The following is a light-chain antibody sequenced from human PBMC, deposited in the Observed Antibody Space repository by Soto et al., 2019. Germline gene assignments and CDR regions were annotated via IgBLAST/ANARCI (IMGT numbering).Light chain of an antibody. CDR2: AAS. CDR3: QQYNIYPLT. V-gene: IGKV1D-16*01. J-gene: IGKJ4*01. Sequence: DVQMTQSPSSLSASVGDRVTITCRASQDINSWLAWYQQKPEKAPKSLIHAASSLQTGVPSRFSGSGSGTDFTLPISSLQPEDSATYYCQQYNIYPLTFGGGTKVEIK. CDR1: QDINSW.